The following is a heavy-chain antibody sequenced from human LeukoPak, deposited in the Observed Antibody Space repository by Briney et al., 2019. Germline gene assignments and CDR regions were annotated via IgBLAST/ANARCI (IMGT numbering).Heavy chain of an antibody. Sequence: SETLSLTCTVSGGSISSGGYYWSWIRQHPGKGLEWIGYIYYSGSTYYNPSLKSRVTISVGTSKNQFSLKLSSVTAADTAVYYCARGGRRFGELLSEDYWGQGTLVTVSS. V-gene: IGHV4-31*03. J-gene: IGHJ4*02. CDR1: GGSISSGGYY. D-gene: IGHD3-10*01. CDR3: ARGGRRFGELLSEDY. CDR2: IYYSGST.